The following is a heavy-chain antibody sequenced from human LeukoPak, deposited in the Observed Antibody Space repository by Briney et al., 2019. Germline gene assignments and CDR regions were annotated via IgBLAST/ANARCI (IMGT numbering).Heavy chain of an antibody. J-gene: IGHJ6*02. CDR1: GFTVSSNY. CDR2: IYSGGST. V-gene: IGHV3-53*05. Sequence: GGSLRLSCAASGFTVSSNYMSWVRQAPGKGLEWVSVIYSGGSTYYADSVKGRFTISRDNSKNTLYLQMNSLRAEDTALYYCAKGGSGYYFPYGMDVWGQGTTVTVSS. D-gene: IGHD3-22*01. CDR3: AKGGSGYYFPYGMDV.